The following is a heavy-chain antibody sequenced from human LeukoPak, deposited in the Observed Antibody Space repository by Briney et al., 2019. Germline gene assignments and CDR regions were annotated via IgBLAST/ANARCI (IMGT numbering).Heavy chain of an antibody. V-gene: IGHV3-30*03. CDR3: AASKNYDY. J-gene: IGHJ4*02. CDR2: ISYDGSNK. Sequence: PGGSLRLSCAASGFTFSSYGMHWVRQAPGKGLEWVAVISYDGSNKYYAASAKGRFTISRDNSKNTLYLQMNSLRAEDTAVYYCAASKNYDYWGQGTLVTVSS. D-gene: IGHD4-11*01. CDR1: GFTFSSYG.